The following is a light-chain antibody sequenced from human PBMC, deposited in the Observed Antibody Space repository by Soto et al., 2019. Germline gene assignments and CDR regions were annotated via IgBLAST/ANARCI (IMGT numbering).Light chain of an antibody. Sequence: EIVSTQSPGTLSFSPGESATLSRRASQTVSSSYLAWYQQKRGQAPRLLIYGASSRATGIPDRFSGSGSGTDFTLTISRLEPEDFAVYFCQQYGSSRTFGQGTKVDNK. J-gene: IGKJ1*01. CDR1: QTVSSSY. V-gene: IGKV3-20*01. CDR2: GAS. CDR3: QQYGSSRT.